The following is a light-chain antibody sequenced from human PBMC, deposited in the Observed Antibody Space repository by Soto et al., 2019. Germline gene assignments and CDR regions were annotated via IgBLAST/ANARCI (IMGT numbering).Light chain of an antibody. CDR3: SSYTSSSTRV. V-gene: IGLV2-14*01. CDR1: SSDVGGYNY. CDR2: EVS. J-gene: IGLJ1*01. Sequence: LTQPASVSGSPGQSITISCTGTSSDVGGYNYVSWYQQHPGKAPKLMIYEVSNRPSGVSNRFSGSKSGNTASLTISGLQAEDEADYYCSSYTSSSTRVFGTGTKVTVL.